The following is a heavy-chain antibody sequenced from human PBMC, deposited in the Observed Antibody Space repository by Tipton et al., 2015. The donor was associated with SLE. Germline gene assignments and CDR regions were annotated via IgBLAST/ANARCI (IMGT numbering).Heavy chain of an antibody. CDR2: IYYTGST. J-gene: IGHJ4*02. CDR3: ARLQSWDSPGGGFIDY. Sequence: LRLSCSVSGGSISSPGHYWSWIRQYPGKGLEWMGYIYYTGSTYSNPSLQSRLSISIDTSKNQFSLDLNSVTAADTAMYYCARLQSWDSPGGGFIDYWGQGTLVTVSS. D-gene: IGHD1-26*01. CDR1: GGSISSPGHY. V-gene: IGHV4-31*02.